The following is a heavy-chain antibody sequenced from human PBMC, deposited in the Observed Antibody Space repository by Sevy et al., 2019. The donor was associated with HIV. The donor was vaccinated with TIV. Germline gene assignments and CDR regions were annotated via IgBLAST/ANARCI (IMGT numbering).Heavy chain of an antibody. Sequence: GGSLRLSCAASGFTFSSYGMHWVRQAPGKGLEWVAVIWYDGSNKYYADSVKGRFTIPRDNSKNTLYLQMNSLRAEDTAVYYCAMNYYDSSGSSFFFDYWGQGTLVTVSS. V-gene: IGHV3-33*01. CDR1: GFTFSSYG. D-gene: IGHD3-22*01. CDR2: IWYDGSNK. CDR3: AMNYYDSSGSSFFFDY. J-gene: IGHJ4*02.